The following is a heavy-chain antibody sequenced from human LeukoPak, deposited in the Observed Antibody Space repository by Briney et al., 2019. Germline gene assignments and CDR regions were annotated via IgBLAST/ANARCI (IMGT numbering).Heavy chain of an antibody. Sequence: GGSLRLSCVASGFTFSRYWMSWLRQAPGKGPEWVATINEDGRATYYVDSVKGRFTISRDNARNSLYLQVNSLRAEDTAVFYWARYPRCFDFWGRGALVTVSS. J-gene: IGHJ2*01. CDR2: INEDGRAT. CDR1: GFTFSRYW. D-gene: IGHD2-2*01. CDR3: ARYPRCFDF. V-gene: IGHV3-7*05.